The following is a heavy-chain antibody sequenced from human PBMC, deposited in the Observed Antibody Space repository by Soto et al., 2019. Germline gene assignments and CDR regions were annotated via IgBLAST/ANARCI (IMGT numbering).Heavy chain of an antibody. CDR3: ARDLAAGDH. CDR2: INPAIGST. D-gene: IGHD6-13*01. Sequence: QVQLVQSGAEAKKPGASVKVSCRTSGYTCTHYYIHWVRQAPGQGLEGLAIINPAIGSTNYAQDFQGRVTLTMDTSTTTVYMELSGLRAEDTAIFYCARDLAAGDHWGQGTLVTVS. J-gene: IGHJ4*02. CDR1: GYTCTHYY. V-gene: IGHV1-46*01.